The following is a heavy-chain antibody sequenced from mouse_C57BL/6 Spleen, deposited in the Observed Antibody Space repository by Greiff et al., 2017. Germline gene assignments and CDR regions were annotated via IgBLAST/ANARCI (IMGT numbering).Heavy chain of an antibody. V-gene: IGHV5-17*01. CDR2: ISSGSSTI. J-gene: IGHJ4*01. Sequence: EVKLMESGGGLVKPGGSLKLSCAASGFTFSDYGMHWVRQAPEKGLEWVAYISSGSSTIYYAHTVKGRFTISRDNAKNTLFLQMTSLRSEDTAMYYCARGGNYVYAMDYWGQGTSVTVSS. CDR1: GFTFSDYG. D-gene: IGHD2-1*01. CDR3: ARGGNYVYAMDY.